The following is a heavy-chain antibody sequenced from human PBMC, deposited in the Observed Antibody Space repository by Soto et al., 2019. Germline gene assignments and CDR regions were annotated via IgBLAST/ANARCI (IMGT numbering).Heavy chain of an antibody. CDR2: ISSSSSYI. CDR3: ARGTAAAAFDI. J-gene: IGHJ3*02. V-gene: IGHV3-21*01. Sequence: PWGSLRLSCAASGFTFISYSISFCRQAPGKGLEWVSSISSSSSYIYYADSVKGRFTISRDNAKNSLYLQMNSLRAEDTAVYYCARGTAAAAFDIWGQGTMVTVSS. CDR1: GFTFISYS. D-gene: IGHD6-13*01.